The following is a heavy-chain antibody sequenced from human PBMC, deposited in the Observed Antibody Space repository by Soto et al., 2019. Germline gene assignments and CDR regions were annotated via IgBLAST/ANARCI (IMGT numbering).Heavy chain of an antibody. V-gene: IGHV3-53*01. CDR2: VYDLDGT. CDR1: GLTVSGKKY. D-gene: IGHD5-12*01. Sequence: ESGGGLIQPGGSLRLSCVASGLTVSGKKYMAWVRQAPGKGPEWVSGVYDLDGTYYADSLRGRFTTSIDSSRTTVYLQMRDLRPEDTALYFCATWLLREDAYDIWGQGTMVTVSS. CDR3: ATWLLREDAYDI. J-gene: IGHJ3*02.